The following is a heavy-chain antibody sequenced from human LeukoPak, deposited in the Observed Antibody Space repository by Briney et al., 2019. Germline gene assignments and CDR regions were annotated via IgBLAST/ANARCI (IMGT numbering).Heavy chain of an antibody. V-gene: IGHV4-59*01. J-gene: IGHJ4*02. Sequence: PSETLSLTCTVSGGSISSYYWSWIRQPPGKGLEWIGYIYYSGSTNYNPSLKSRVTISVDTSKNQFSLKLSSVTAADTAVYYCAREFDYDILTGYYGRGYFDHWGQGTLVTVSS. D-gene: IGHD3-9*01. CDR2: IYYSGST. CDR3: AREFDYDILTGYYGRGYFDH. CDR1: GGSISSYY.